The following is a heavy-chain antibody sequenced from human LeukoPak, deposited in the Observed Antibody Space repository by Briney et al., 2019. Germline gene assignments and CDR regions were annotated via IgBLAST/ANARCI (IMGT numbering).Heavy chain of an antibody. Sequence: PGGSLRLSCAASGFTFSSYAMHWVRQAPGKGLEWVAVISYDGSNKYYADSVKGRFTISRDNSKNTLYLQMNSLRAEDTAVYYCAKELLEDIVVVVAAKGFDYRGQGTLVTVSS. CDR1: GFTFSSYA. CDR2: ISYDGSNK. D-gene: IGHD2-15*01. V-gene: IGHV3-30*04. CDR3: AKELLEDIVVVVAAKGFDY. J-gene: IGHJ4*02.